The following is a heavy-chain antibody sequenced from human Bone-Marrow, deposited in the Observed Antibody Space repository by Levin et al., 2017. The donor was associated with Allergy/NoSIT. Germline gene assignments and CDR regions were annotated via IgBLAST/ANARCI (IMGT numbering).Heavy chain of an antibody. CDR2: MNPNSANT. J-gene: IGHJ2*01. V-gene: IGHV1-8*01. Sequence: RASVKVSCKASGYTFTSYDINWVRQATGQGLEWMGWMNPNSANTGYAQKFQGRVTMTRDTSISTAYMELSSLTSEDTAVYYCARGYYSRFDLWGRGTLVTVSS. CDR1: GYTFTSYD. D-gene: IGHD3-10*01. CDR3: ARGYYSRFDL.